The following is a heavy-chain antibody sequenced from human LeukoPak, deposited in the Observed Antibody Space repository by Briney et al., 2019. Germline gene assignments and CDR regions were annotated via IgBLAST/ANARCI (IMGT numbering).Heavy chain of an antibody. CDR3: ARGIGGVAEYWYFDL. D-gene: IGHD2-15*01. V-gene: IGHV4-39*01. J-gene: IGHJ2*01. CDR1: GGSISSSSYY. Sequence: PSETLSLTCTVSGGSISSSSYYWGWIRQPPGKGLEWIGSIYYSGSTYYNPSLKSRVTISVDTSKNQFSLKLSSVTAADTAVSYCARGIGGVAEYWYFDLWGRGTLVTVSS. CDR2: IYYSGST.